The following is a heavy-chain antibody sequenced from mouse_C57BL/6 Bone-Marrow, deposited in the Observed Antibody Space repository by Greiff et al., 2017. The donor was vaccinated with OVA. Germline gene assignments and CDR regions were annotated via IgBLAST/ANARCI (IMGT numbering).Heavy chain of an antibody. CDR2: IHPNSGST. CDR1: GYTFTSYW. CDR3: ARTHYGNDVSYAMDY. V-gene: IGHV1-64*01. J-gene: IGHJ4*01. D-gene: IGHD2-2*01. Sequence: QVQLQQPGAELVKPGASVKLSCKASGYTFTSYWMHWVKQRPGQGLEWIGMIHPNSGSTNYNEKFKSKATLTVDKSSSTAYMQLSSLTSEDSAVYYGARTHYGNDVSYAMDYWGQGTSVTVSS.